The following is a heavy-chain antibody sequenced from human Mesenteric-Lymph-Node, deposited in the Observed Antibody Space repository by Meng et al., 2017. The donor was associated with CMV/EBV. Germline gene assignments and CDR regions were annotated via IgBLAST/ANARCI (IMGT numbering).Heavy chain of an antibody. V-gene: IGHV3-23*01. Sequence: GGSLRLSCAASGFTFSDSGMGWVRHAPGKGLEWVSTISGSGSNTHYADSVKGRFTISRDNSKSTLYLQMNSLRADDTAVYYCANDAGALSPFDFWGQGTLVTVSS. CDR1: GFTFSDSG. CDR2: ISGSGSNT. D-gene: IGHD1-26*01. J-gene: IGHJ4*02. CDR3: ANDAGALSPFDF.